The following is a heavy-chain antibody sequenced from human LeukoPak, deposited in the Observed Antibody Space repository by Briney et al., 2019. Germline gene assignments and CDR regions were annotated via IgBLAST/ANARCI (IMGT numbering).Heavy chain of an antibody. CDR1: GFTISNYE. J-gene: IGHJ4*02. D-gene: IGHD3-10*01. V-gene: IGHV3-48*03. CDR3: AKLAKYYYGSETYYFFEH. Sequence: PGGSLRLSCAASGFTISNYEMNWVRQAPGKGLEWLSYIKSSVSIKYYADSVKGRFTISRDDAKKSLYLQMNSLRVEDTAVYYCAKLAKYYYGSETYYFFEHWGQGTPVTASS. CDR2: IKSSVSIK.